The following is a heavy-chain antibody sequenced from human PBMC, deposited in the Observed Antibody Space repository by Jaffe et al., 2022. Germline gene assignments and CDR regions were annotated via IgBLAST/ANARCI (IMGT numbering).Heavy chain of an antibody. CDR3: ARLTSSYYFDY. Sequence: QLQLQEAGSGLVKPSQTLSLTCNVSGGSITDAGYSWSWIRQPPGKGLEWIGYTYYTENRFYNPSLKSRVTLSVDRSKNSFSLRLTSMTAADTAVYYCARLTSSYYFDYWGQGALVTVSS. CDR2: TYYTENR. D-gene: IGHD7-27*01. J-gene: IGHJ4*02. CDR1: GGSITDAGYS. V-gene: IGHV4-30-2*01.